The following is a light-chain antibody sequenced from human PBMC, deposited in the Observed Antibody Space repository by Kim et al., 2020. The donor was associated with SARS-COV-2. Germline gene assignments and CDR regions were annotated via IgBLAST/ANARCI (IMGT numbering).Light chain of an antibody. CDR1: SRRSYY. CDR3: NSRDSSGNVV. J-gene: IGLJ2*01. Sequence: ALGKTVRITCQGDSRRSYYASWYQKKPGQAPVLVIYGKNNRPSGIPDRFSGSSSGNTASLTITGAQAEDEADYYCNSRDSSGNVVFGGGTQLTVL. CDR2: GKN. V-gene: IGLV3-19*01.